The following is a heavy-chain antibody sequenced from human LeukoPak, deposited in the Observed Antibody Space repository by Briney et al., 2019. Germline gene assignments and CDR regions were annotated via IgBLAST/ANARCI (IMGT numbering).Heavy chain of an antibody. CDR3: ARHLVTTFDY. J-gene: IGHJ4*02. V-gene: IGHV4-59*13. CDR2: IYHSGST. D-gene: IGHD4-17*01. CDR1: GVSITTYY. Sequence: SETLSLTCTVSGVSITTYYWSWIRQPPGKGLEWIGYIYHSGSTNYNPSLKSRVTISVDTSKNEFSLKLSSVTAADTAVYYCARHLVTTFDYWGQGILVIVSS.